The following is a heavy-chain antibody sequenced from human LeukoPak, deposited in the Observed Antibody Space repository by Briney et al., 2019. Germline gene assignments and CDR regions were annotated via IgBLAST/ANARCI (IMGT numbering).Heavy chain of an antibody. CDR1: GGSISITRYY. J-gene: IGHJ3*02. CDR2: MYSSGTT. Sequence: SETLSLTCAVSGGSISITRYYWGWIRQPPGKGLEWIASMYSSGTTYYNPSLKSRVTISVDTSKNQFSLKLSSVTAADTAVYYCARGPPDCSSTSCYAFDAFDIWGQGTMVTVSS. V-gene: IGHV4-39*07. CDR3: ARGPPDCSSTSCYAFDAFDI. D-gene: IGHD2-2*01.